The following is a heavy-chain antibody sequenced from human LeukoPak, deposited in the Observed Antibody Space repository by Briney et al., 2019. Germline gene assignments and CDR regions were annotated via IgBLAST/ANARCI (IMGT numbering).Heavy chain of an antibody. Sequence: GGSLRLSCAASGFTFSSYSMNWVRQAPGKGLEWVSSISSHSSYIYYADSVKGRFTISRDNAKNSLYLQMNSLRAEDTAVYYCAKGRGWLQFFDSWGQGTLVTVSS. J-gene: IGHJ4*02. CDR2: ISSHSSYI. V-gene: IGHV3-21*04. CDR3: AKGRGWLQFFDS. D-gene: IGHD5-24*01. CDR1: GFTFSSYS.